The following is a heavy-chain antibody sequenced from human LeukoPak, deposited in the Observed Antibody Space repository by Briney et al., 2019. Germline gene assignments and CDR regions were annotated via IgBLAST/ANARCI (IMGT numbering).Heavy chain of an antibody. CDR3: AKARRGELLNY. J-gene: IGHJ4*02. Sequence: GGSLRLSCAASGFTISSNYMSWVRQAPGKGLEWVSVIYSGGSTYYADSVKGRFTISRDNSKNTLYLQMNSLRAEDTAVYYCAKARRGELLNYWGQGTLVTVSS. D-gene: IGHD1-26*01. V-gene: IGHV3-66*01. CDR2: IYSGGST. CDR1: GFTISSNY.